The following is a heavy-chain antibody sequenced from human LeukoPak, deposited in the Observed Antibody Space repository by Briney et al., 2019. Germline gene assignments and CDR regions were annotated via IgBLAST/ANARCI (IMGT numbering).Heavy chain of an antibody. D-gene: IGHD2-2*01. CDR3: ARPKGIVVVPAAKLGAFDI. J-gene: IGHJ3*02. Sequence: SETLSLTCAVYGESFSGYYWTWIRQPPAKGLEWIGEINQSGSTNYNPSLESRVTISVDTSKKQFSLKLSSLTAADTAVYYCARPKGIVVVPAAKLGAFDIWGQGTMVTVSS. CDR1: GESFSGYY. V-gene: IGHV4-34*01. CDR2: INQSGST.